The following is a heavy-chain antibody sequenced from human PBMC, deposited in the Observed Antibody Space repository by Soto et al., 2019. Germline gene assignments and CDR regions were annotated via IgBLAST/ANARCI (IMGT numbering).Heavy chain of an antibody. V-gene: IGHV3-23*01. J-gene: IGHJ6*03. D-gene: IGHD3-3*01. CDR2: ISGSGGST. CDR1: GFTFSSYA. CDR3: AKDAKYYDFWSGSTPEYYYYMDV. Sequence: GGSLRLSCAASGFTFSSYAMSWVRQAPGKGLEWVSAISGSGGSTYYADSVKGRFTISRDNSKNTLYLQMNSLRAEDTAVYYCAKDAKYYDFWSGSTPEYYYYMDVWGKGTKVTVSS.